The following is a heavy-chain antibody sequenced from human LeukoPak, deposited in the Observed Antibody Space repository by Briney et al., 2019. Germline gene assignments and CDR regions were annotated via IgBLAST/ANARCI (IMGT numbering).Heavy chain of an antibody. Sequence: SETLSLTCAVYGGSFSGYYWSWIRQPPGKGLEWIGEINHSGSTNYNPSLKSRVTISVDTSKNQFSLKLSSVTAADTAVYYCATKSGVIKDYYYYYMDVWGKGTTVTVSS. CDR3: ATKSGVIKDYYYYYMDV. J-gene: IGHJ6*03. D-gene: IGHD3-22*01. CDR2: INHSGST. CDR1: GGSFSGYY. V-gene: IGHV4-34*01.